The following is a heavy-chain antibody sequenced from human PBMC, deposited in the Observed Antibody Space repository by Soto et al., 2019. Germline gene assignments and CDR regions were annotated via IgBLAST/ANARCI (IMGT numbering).Heavy chain of an antibody. CDR1: AFTFSDYY. D-gene: IGHD3-3*01. Sequence: GGSLRLSCAASAFTFSDYYMGWIRQAPGKGLEWLSNISRNGSEIYYADSVKGRFTISRDNAKNSLYLQMNSLRAEDTAVYYCARDLRFLEWLSDYYYMDVWGKGTTVTVSS. V-gene: IGHV3-11*04. J-gene: IGHJ6*03. CDR2: ISRNGSEI. CDR3: ARDLRFLEWLSDYYYMDV.